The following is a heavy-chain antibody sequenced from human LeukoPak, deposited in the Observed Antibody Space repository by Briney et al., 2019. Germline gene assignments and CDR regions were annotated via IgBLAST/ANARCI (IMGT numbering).Heavy chain of an antibody. CDR1: GFTFSDYY. J-gene: IGHJ4*02. D-gene: IGHD3-10*01. V-gene: IGHV3-11*01. Sequence: GGSLRLSCAASGFTFSDYYMSWIRQAPGKGLEWVSYISSSGSTIYYADSVKGRFTISRDNAKDSLYLQMNSLRAEDTAVYYCARGRFRGPYYFDYWGQGTLVTVSS. CDR3: ARGRFRGPYYFDY. CDR2: ISSSGSTI.